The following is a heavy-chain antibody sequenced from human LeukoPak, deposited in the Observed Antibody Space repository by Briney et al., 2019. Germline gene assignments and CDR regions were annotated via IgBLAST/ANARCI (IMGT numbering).Heavy chain of an antibody. V-gene: IGHV4-4*07. CDR3: AREPSPYSSGWFQGGNDAFDI. CDR1: GGSISSYY. Sequence: SETLSLTCTVSGGSISSYYWSWIRQPAGKGLEWIGRIYTSGSTNYNPSLKSRVTMSVDTSKNQFSLKLSSVTAADTAVYYCAREPSPYSSGWFQGGNDAFDIWGQGTMVTVSS. CDR2: IYTSGST. J-gene: IGHJ3*02. D-gene: IGHD6-19*01.